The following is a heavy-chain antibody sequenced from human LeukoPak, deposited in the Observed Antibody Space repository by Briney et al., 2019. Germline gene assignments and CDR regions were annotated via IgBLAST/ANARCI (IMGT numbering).Heavy chain of an antibody. CDR2: ISSSSYI. Sequence: TGGSLRLSCAASGFIFTKHSMNWVRQAPGKGLEWVSSISSSSYIYYADSVKGRFTTSRDNAKNSLYLQMNSLRAEDTAVYYCARDKSYGDNYFDYWGQGTLVTVSS. J-gene: IGHJ4*02. V-gene: IGHV3-21*01. CDR1: GFIFTKHS. CDR3: ARDKSYGDNYFDY. D-gene: IGHD4-17*01.